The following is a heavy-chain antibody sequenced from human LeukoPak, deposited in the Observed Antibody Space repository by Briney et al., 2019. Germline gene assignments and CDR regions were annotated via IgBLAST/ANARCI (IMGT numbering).Heavy chain of an antibody. D-gene: IGHD6-6*01. CDR3: ARPRSSAFDI. V-gene: IGHV3-30-3*01. CDR2: ISYDGSNK. Sequence: GRSLRLSCAASGFTFSSYAMHWVRQAPGKGLEWVAVISYDGSNKYYADSVKGRFTISRDNSKNTLYLQMNSLRAEDTAVYYCARPRSSAFDIWGQGTMVTVSS. CDR1: GFTFSSYA. J-gene: IGHJ3*02.